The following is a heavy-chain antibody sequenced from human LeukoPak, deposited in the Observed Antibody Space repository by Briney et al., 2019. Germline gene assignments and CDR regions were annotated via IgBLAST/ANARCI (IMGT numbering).Heavy chain of an antibody. Sequence: ASVKVSCKASGYTFTSYYMHWVRQAPGQGLEWMGIINPSGGSTSYAQKFQGRVTMTRDMSTSTVYMELSSLRSEDTAVYYCARSDKAGGTRTVAFDIWGQGTMVTVSS. CDR2: INPSGGST. J-gene: IGHJ3*02. CDR1: GYTFTSYY. V-gene: IGHV1-46*01. D-gene: IGHD4-23*01. CDR3: ARSDKAGGTRTVAFDI.